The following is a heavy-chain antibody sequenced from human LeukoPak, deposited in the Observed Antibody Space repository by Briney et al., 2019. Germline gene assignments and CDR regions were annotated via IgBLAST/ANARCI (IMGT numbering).Heavy chain of an antibody. CDR3: AREQYGDYYFDY. Sequence: PGGSLRLSCAASGFTFSSYAMHWVRQAPGKGLEWVAVISYDGSNKYYADSVKGRFTISRDNSKNTLYLQVNSLRAEDTAMYYCAREQYGDYYFDYWGQGTLVTVSS. D-gene: IGHD4-17*01. V-gene: IGHV3-30-3*01. J-gene: IGHJ4*02. CDR2: ISYDGSNK. CDR1: GFTFSSYA.